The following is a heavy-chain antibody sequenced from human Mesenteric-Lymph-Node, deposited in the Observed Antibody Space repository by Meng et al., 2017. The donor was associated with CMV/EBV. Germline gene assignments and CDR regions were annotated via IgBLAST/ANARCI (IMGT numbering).Heavy chain of an antibody. CDR2: MSPNTGGT. J-gene: IGHJ4*02. CDR3: ARDPYGDDTQTYSFDY. Sequence: ASVKVSCKTSGYTFTGYYIHWVRQAPGQGLEWMGWMSPNTGGTNYAQTFQGRVTITADKSTSTAYMELSSLTSEDTAVYYCARDPYGDDTQTYSFDYWGQGTLVTVSS. D-gene: IGHD1-1*01. V-gene: IGHV1-2*02. CDR1: GYTFTGYY.